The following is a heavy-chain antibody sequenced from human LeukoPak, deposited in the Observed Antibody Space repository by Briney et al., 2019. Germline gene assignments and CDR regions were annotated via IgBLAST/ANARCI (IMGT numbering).Heavy chain of an antibody. CDR2: IYTSGTT. Sequence: PSKTLSLTCTVSGGSMTVGSISTYYWSWVRQAAGKGLEWIGRIYTSGTTNYNPSLKSRVTMSIDTSKNQFSLKLNSVTAADTAVYYCARGAPSDYWGQGTLVTVSS. J-gene: IGHJ4*02. CDR3: ARGAPSDY. CDR1: GGSMTVGSISTYY. V-gene: IGHV4-4*07.